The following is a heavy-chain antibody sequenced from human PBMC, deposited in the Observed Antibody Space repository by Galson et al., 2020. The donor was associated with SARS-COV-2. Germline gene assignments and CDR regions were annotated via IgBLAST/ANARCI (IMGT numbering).Heavy chain of an antibody. J-gene: IGHJ5*02. D-gene: IGHD3-3*01. CDR3: ARSYYDFLSGLLSWFDP. CDR2: ISYDGSNK. CDR1: GFTFSSYA. V-gene: IGHV3-30*04. Sequence: QLGESLKISCAASGFTFSSYAMHWVRQAPGQGLEWVSVISYDGSNKYYADSVKGRFTISRDNSKNTLYLQMNSLRAEDTAVYYCARSYYDFLSGLLSWFDPGGQGTLVTVSS.